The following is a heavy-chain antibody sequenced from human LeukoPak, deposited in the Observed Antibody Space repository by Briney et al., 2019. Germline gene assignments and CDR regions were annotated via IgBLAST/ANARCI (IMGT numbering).Heavy chain of an antibody. CDR2: INHSGST. CDR1: GGSFSGYY. CDR3: ARGQQLVTRWFDP. V-gene: IGHV4-34*01. J-gene: IGHJ5*02. D-gene: IGHD6-13*01. Sequence: SETLSLTCAVYGGSFSGYYWSWIRQPPGKGLEWIGEINHSGSTNYNPSLKSRVTISVDTSKNQFSLKLSSVTAADTAVYYCARGQQLVTRWFDPWGQGTLVTVSS.